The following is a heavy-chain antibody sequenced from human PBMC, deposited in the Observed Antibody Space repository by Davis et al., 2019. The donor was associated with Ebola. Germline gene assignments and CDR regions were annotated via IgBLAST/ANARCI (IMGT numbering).Heavy chain of an antibody. J-gene: IGHJ5*02. V-gene: IGHV4-59*08. D-gene: IGHD3-3*01. CDR2: IYYSGST. Sequence: GSLRLSCTVSGGSISSYYWSWIRQPPGKGLEWIGYIYYSGSTNYNPSLKSRVTISVDTSKNQFSLKLSSVTAADTAVYYCARHDYDFWSGYYAETWFDPWGQGTLVTVSS. CDR3: ARHDYDFWSGYYAETWFDP. CDR1: GGSISSYY.